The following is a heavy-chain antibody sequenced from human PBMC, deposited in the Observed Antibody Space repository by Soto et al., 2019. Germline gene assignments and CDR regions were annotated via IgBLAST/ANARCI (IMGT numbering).Heavy chain of an antibody. V-gene: IGHV1-18*04. CDR3: ATAAHTRHGSYYSRSWNPLDH. J-gene: IGHJ4*02. CDR1: GYTVTSYG. Sequence: ASVKVSGKASGYTVTSYGISWVRQAPGQGLEWMGLISAYNGNTNYAQKLQSRVTMTTDTSTSTVYMELRSLSPDDTAVHSCATAAHTRHGSYYSRSWNPLDHWGQGTLVTVSS. D-gene: IGHD6-13*01. CDR2: ISAYNGNT.